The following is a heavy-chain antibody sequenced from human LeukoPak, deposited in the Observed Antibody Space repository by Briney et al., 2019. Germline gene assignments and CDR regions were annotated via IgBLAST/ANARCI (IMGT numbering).Heavy chain of an antibody. D-gene: IGHD1-26*01. V-gene: IGHV3-23*01. CDR1: GFTFSSYA. CDR2: ISGSGGDT. J-gene: IGHJ4*01. Sequence: GGSPRLSCAASGFTFSSYALSWVRQAPGKGLEWVSGISGSGGDTFYAASVKGRFTISRDNSKNTLYLQMNSLRVEDTAVYYCAKGGGNYCGVRTFDYWGQGTLVTVSS. CDR3: AKGGGNYCGVRTFDY.